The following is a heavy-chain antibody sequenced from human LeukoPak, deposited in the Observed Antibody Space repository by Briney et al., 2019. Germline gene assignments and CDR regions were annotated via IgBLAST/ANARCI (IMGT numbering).Heavy chain of an antibody. J-gene: IGHJ3*02. Sequence: GGSLRLSCAASGYTFSSHGLHWVRQAPGKGLEWVAVIWYDGGKRYYADSVKGRFTISRDNSKNILYLQMNSLNGADTALYYCARRGGSNGWGAFDIWGQGTMVTVSS. CDR1: GYTFSSHG. V-gene: IGHV3-33*01. D-gene: IGHD6-19*01. CDR2: IWYDGGKR. CDR3: ARRGGSNGWGAFDI.